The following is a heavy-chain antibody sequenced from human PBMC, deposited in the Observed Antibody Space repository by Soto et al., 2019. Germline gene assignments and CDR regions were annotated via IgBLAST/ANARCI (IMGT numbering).Heavy chain of an antibody. CDR2: ISCCDSGT. J-gene: IGHJ6*03. CDR3: ASEPVGDLGELSDYYYYYMDV. CDR1: GFTFQQYN. Sequence: PGGSLRLSCAASGFTFQQYNMHWVRQAPGKGLEWLSLISCCDSGTSYADSVKGRFTISRDNAKNSLYLQMNSLRAEDTAVYYCASEPVGDLGELSDYYYYYMDVWGKGTTVTVSS. V-gene: IGHV3-43*01. D-gene: IGHD3-16*02.